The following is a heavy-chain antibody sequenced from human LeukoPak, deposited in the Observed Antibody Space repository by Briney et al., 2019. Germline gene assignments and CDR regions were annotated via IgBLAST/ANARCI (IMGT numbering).Heavy chain of an antibody. CDR2: ISGDGGST. Sequence: GGSLRLSCAASGFTFDDYAMHWVRQAPGKGLEWVSLISGDGGSTYYADSVKGRFTISRDNSKNSLYLQMNSLRTEDTALYYCAKDIQTYYYDSSGSTLDYWGQGTLVTVSS. V-gene: IGHV3-43*02. D-gene: IGHD3-22*01. J-gene: IGHJ4*02. CDR1: GFTFDDYA. CDR3: AKDIQTYYYDSSGSTLDY.